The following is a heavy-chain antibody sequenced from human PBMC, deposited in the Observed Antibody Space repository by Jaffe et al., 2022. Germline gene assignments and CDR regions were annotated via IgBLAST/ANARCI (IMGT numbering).Heavy chain of an antibody. CDR1: GFTFDDYA. CDR2: ISWDGGST. D-gene: IGHD6-19*01. V-gene: IGHV3-43D*04. CDR3: AKDKSSGWFNWYFDL. Sequence: EVQLVESGGVVVQPGGSLRLSCAASGFTFDDYAMHWVRQAPGKGLEWVSLISWDGGSTYYADSVKGRFTISRDNSKNSLYLQMNSLRAEDTALYYCAKDKSSGWFNWYFDLWGRGTLVTVSS. J-gene: IGHJ2*01.